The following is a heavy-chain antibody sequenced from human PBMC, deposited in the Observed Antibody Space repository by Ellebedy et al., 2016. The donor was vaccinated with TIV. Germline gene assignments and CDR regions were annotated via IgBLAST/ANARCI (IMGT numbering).Heavy chain of an antibody. V-gene: IGHV4-59*01. Sequence: SETLSLTCTVSGGSISNYYWSWIRQPPGKGLEWIGYIFYSGSTHYNPSLKSRVTISVYTSKNQFSLKLSSVTAADTAMYFCARTIAVAGTFSFDYWGQGTLVTVSS. CDR1: GGSISNYY. CDR3: ARTIAVAGTFSFDY. D-gene: IGHD6-19*01. J-gene: IGHJ4*02. CDR2: IFYSGST.